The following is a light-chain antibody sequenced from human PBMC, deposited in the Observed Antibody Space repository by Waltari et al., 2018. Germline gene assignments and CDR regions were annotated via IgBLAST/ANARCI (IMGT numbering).Light chain of an antibody. CDR1: QGISSY. Sequence: DIQLTQSPSFLSASVGDRVTITCRASQGISSYLTWFQQKPGKAPKLLIYAASTLQSGVLSRFSGSGSGTEFTLTISSLQPEDFATYYCHQVNSYPLTFGGGTKVEIK. V-gene: IGKV1-9*01. CDR2: AAS. J-gene: IGKJ4*01. CDR3: HQVNSYPLT.